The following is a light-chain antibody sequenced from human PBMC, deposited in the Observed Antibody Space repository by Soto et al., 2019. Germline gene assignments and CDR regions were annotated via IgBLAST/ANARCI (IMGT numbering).Light chain of an antibody. J-gene: IGLJ1*01. V-gene: IGLV2-14*01. CDR3: SSYTTTNTLCV. Sequence: QSALTQPASVSGSPGQSITISCTGTSSDVGYNYVSWYQQYPGKAPKIIIYEVSNRPSGVSHRFSGSKSGNMASLTISGLQAEDEADYYCSSYTTTNTLCVFGTGTKVTVL. CDR2: EVS. CDR1: SSDVGYNY.